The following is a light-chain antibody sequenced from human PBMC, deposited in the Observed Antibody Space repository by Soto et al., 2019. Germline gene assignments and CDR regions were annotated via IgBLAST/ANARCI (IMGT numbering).Light chain of an antibody. CDR2: GAS. CDR3: QQYNNWPPMYT. J-gene: IGKJ2*01. Sequence: EIVMSQSPATLSVSPGERVTLSCRASQSVGTNLAWYQQKVAQAPRLLIYGASTRANGIPARFSGSGSGTEFSLSISSLQSEDFVVYYCQQYNNWPPMYTFGQGTQLEIK. CDR1: QSVGTN. V-gene: IGKV3-15*01.